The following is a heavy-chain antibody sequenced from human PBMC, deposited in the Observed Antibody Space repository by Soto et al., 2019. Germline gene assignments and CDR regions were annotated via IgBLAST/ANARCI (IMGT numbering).Heavy chain of an antibody. CDR3: ATWGLREHAFDV. CDR1: GFIVNGKK. D-gene: IGHD4-17*01. CDR2: VHSADGT. V-gene: IGHV3-53*01. Sequence: DVQVEESGGGLIQPGGSLRLSCAASGFIVNGKKNLTWVRQAPGKGLERLSAVHSADGTFYADSVKGRFSVSLDNVKNTVYLQMNSLRSADTGVYYCATWGLREHAFDVWGPGTRVTVSA. J-gene: IGHJ3*01.